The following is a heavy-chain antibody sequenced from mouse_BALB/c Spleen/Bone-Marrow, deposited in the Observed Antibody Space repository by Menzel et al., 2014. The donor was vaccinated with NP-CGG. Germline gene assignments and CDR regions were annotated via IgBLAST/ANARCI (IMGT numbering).Heavy chain of an antibody. CDR3: ARLTSPTATYYYAMDY. CDR2: ISSGSSTI. Sequence: EVMLVESGGGLVQPGGSRKLSCAASGFTFSSFGMHWVRQAPEKGLEWVAYISSGSSTIYYADTVKGRFTISRDNPKNTLFLQMTSLRSEDTAMYYCARLTSPTATYYYAMDYWGQGTSVTVSS. CDR1: GFTFSSFG. D-gene: IGHD1-2*01. J-gene: IGHJ4*01. V-gene: IGHV5-17*02.